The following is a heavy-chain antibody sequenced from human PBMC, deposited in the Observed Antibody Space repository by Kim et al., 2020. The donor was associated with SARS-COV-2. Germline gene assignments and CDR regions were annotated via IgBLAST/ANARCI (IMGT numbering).Heavy chain of an antibody. D-gene: IGHD5-18*01. Sequence: SVKGRFTISRDNSKNTLYLLMNSLRAEDTAVYYCAKDGSTWIQLWDLFDYWGQGTLVTVSS. V-gene: IGHV3-30*02. J-gene: IGHJ4*02. CDR3: AKDGSTWIQLWDLFDY.